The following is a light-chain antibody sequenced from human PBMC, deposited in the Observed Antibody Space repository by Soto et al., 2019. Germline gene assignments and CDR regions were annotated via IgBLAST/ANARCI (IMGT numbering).Light chain of an antibody. V-gene: IGLV1-51*01. J-gene: IGLJ3*02. Sequence: QSVLTQPPSVSAAPGQKVTMSCSGSGSNIGNNFVSWYQQFPGTAPKLLIYDDNKRPIGIPDRFSASKSGTSATLGITGLQSGDEADYYCGTWDNSLSVVVFGGGTKVTVL. CDR2: DDN. CDR3: GTWDNSLSVVV. CDR1: GSNIGNNF.